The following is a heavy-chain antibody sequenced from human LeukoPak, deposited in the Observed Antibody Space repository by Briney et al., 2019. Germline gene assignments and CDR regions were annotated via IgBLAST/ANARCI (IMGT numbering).Heavy chain of an antibody. V-gene: IGHV3-23*01. CDR1: GFTFSDYA. CDR3: AKDTSAWWYHRAYMNV. CDR2: ISGSGDKT. D-gene: IGHD2-15*01. J-gene: IGHJ6*03. Sequence: QTGGSLRLSCAASGFTFSDYAMSWVRQAPGGGLEWVSAISGSGDKTFHADSVKGRFTTSRDNSKNTLSLQMSSLRVKDSAVYFCAKDTSAWWYHRAYMNVWGTGTTVTVSS.